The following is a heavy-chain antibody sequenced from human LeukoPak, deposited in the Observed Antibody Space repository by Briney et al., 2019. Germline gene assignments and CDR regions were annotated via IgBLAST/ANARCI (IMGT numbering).Heavy chain of an antibody. CDR3: ARGGVVYDVLTGYYY. D-gene: IGHD3-9*01. J-gene: IGHJ4*02. CDR1: GFTFSSYA. CDR2: IKQDGSEK. Sequence: PGGSLRLSCAASGFTFSSYAMSWVRQAPGKGLEWVANIKQDGSEKYYVDSVKGRFTISRDNAKNSLYLQMNSLRAEDTAVYFCARGGVVYDVLTGYYYWGQGTLVTVSS. V-gene: IGHV3-7*01.